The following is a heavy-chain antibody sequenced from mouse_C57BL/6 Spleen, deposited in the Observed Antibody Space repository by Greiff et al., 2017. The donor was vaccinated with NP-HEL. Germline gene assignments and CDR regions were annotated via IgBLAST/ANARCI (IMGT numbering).Heavy chain of an antibody. CDR3: ARWGDYGYYYAMDY. Sequence: QVHVKQSGAELVKPGASVKISCKASGYAFSSYWMNWVKQRPGKGLEWIGQIYPGDGDTNSNGKFKGKATLTADKSSSTAYMQLSSLTSEDSAVYFCARWGDYGYYYAMDYWGQGTSVTVSS. V-gene: IGHV1-80*01. CDR2: IYPGDGDT. J-gene: IGHJ4*01. D-gene: IGHD1-2*01. CDR1: GYAFSSYW.